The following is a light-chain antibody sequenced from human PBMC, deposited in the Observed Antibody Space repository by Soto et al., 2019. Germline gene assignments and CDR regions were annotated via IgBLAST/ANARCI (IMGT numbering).Light chain of an antibody. CDR1: QSVSSSY. J-gene: IGKJ1*01. V-gene: IGKV3-20*01. Sequence: EIGLTQSPDTLSLSPGESATLSCRASQSVSSSYLAWYQQKPGQAPRLLIYGASNRATGIPDRFSGSGSGTDFTLTISRLEPEDFVLYYCQQYGSSPRTFGQGTKVDIK. CDR3: QQYGSSPRT. CDR2: GAS.